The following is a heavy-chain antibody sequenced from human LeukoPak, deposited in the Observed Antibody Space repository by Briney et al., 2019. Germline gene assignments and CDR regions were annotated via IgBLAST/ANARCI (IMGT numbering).Heavy chain of an antibody. D-gene: IGHD5-12*01. CDR2: ISGSGGTT. Sequence: PGGSLRLSCATSGFTFSNYAVSWVRQAPGKGLEWVSSISGSGGTTYYADSVKGRFTISRDNSKNTLYLQMNSLRAEDTAVYYCAKDQAWLRFDYWGQGTLVTVSS. CDR1: GFTFSNYA. V-gene: IGHV3-23*01. J-gene: IGHJ4*02. CDR3: AKDQAWLRFDY.